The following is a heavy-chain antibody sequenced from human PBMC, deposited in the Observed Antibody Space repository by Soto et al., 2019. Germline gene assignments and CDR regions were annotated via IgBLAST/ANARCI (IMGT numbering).Heavy chain of an antibody. CDR3: AREDRDREAGLVPAAIDGMDV. CDR1: GGTFSRYS. Sequence: SVKVSCKAPGGTFSRYSITWVRQAPGHGLEWIGRIIPIFGIASYAQKFQGRVTITADESTSTAYMELSSLRSDDTAVYYCAREDRDREAGLVPAAIDGMDVWG. CDR2: IIPIFGIA. D-gene: IGHD2-2*01. V-gene: IGHV1-69*13. J-gene: IGHJ6*02.